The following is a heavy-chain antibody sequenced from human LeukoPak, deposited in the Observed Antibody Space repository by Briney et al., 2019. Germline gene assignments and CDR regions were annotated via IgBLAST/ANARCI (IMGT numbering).Heavy chain of an antibody. J-gene: IGHJ5*02. CDR3: ARDGCSSTSCYIQNWFDP. CDR2: ISVYNSNT. Sequence: EGSVKVSCTASGYTSTSYDISWVRQAPGQGLEWMGWISVYNSNTNYAQKFQGRVTMTTDTSTSTAYMELRSLRSDDTAVYYCARDGCSSTSCYIQNWFDPWGQGTLVTVSS. D-gene: IGHD2-2*02. CDR1: GYTSTSYD. V-gene: IGHV1-18*01.